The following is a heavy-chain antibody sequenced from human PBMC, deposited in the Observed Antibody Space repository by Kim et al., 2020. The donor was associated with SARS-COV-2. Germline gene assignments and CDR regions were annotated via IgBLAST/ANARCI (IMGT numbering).Heavy chain of an antibody. CDR3: AKDYGDGYYYYYGMDV. J-gene: IGHJ6*02. Sequence: SVKGRFTISRDNSKNTRYLQMNSLRAEDTAVYYCAKDYGDGYYYYYGMDVWGQGTTVTVSS. D-gene: IGHD4-17*01. V-gene: IGHV3-30*02.